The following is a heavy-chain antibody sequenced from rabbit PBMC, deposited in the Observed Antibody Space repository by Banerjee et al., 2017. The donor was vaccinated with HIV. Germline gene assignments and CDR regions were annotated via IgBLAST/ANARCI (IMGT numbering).Heavy chain of an antibody. CDR1: GFSFSNGYV. D-gene: IGHD2-1*01. Sequence: QEQLEESGGDLVKPEGSLTLTCTASGFSFSNGYVMCWVRQAPGKGLEWIACINTSSGNTYYASWVNGRFTISKTSSTTVTLQMTSLTAADTASYFCARDHYGDSGWYRGFDLWGPGTLVTVS. CDR3: ARDHYGDSGWYRGFDL. V-gene: IGHV1S45*01. J-gene: IGHJ4*01. CDR2: INTSSGNT.